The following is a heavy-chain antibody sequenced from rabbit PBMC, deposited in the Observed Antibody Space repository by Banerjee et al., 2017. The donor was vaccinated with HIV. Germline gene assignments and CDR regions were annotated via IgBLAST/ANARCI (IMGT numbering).Heavy chain of an antibody. D-gene: IGHD7-1*01. CDR1: GFDFNSKT. CDR2: IGAGDGST. V-gene: IGHV1S40*01. CDR3: ARGYAGYAGYGL. J-gene: IGHJ2*01. Sequence: QSLEESGGDLVKPEGSLTLTCKASGFDFNSKTMCWFRQAPGKGPEWIACIGAGDGSTDYASWAKGRFTISKTSSTTVTLQMTSLTAADTATYFCARGYAGYAGYGLWGPGTLVTVS.